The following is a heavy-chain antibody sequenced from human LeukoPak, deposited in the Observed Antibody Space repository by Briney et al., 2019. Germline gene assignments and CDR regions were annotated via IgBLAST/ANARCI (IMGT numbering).Heavy chain of an antibody. V-gene: IGHV1-18*01. CDR2: ISAYNGNT. CDR3: AREQVAARTYYYYGMGV. CDR1: GYTFTSYG. J-gene: IGHJ6*02. Sequence: ASVKVSCKASGYTFTSYGISWVRQAPGQGLEWMGWISAYNGNTNYAQKLQGRVTMTTDTSTSTAYMGLRSLRSDDTALYYCAREQVAARTYYYYGMGVWGQGTTVTVSS. D-gene: IGHD6-6*01.